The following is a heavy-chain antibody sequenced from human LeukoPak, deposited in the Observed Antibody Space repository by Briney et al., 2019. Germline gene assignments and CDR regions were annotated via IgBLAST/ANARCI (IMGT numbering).Heavy chain of an antibody. D-gene: IGHD3-16*01. CDR1: GGSISSYY. J-gene: IGHJ3*02. Sequence: PSETLSLTCTVSGGSISSYYWSWIRQPAGKGLDGIGRIYTSGSTNYNPSLKSRVNMSVETSKDQFSLKLSPVTAADKAVYYCARDPAFMKNAFDIWGQGTMVTVSS. CDR3: ARDPAFMKNAFDI. CDR2: IYTSGST. V-gene: IGHV4-4*07.